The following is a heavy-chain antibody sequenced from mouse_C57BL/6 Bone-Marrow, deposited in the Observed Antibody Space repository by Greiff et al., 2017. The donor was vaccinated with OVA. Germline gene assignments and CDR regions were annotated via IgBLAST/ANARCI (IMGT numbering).Heavy chain of an antibody. CDR2: IYPGSGST. D-gene: IGHD3-2*02. Sequence: QVQLQQPGAELVKPGASVKMSCKASGYTFTSHRITWVKQRPGQGLEWIGDIYPGSGSTNYNEKFKSKATLTVDTSSSTAYMQLSSLTSEDSAVYYCARCSSCNAMDYWGQGTSVTVSS. CDR3: ARCSSCNAMDY. J-gene: IGHJ4*01. V-gene: IGHV1-55*01. CDR1: GYTFTSHR.